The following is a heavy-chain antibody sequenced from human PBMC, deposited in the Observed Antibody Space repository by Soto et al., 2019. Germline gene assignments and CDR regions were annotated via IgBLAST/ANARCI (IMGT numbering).Heavy chain of an antibody. D-gene: IGHD1-1*01. Sequence: LSLTCAASGFTFSSYGMHWVRQAPGKGLEWVAVISYDGSNKYYADSVKGRFTISRDNSKNTLYLQMNSLRAEDTAVYYCAKDRRYNWNDAYYYYYGMDVWGQGTTVTVSS. CDR2: ISYDGSNK. CDR3: AKDRRYNWNDAYYYYYGMDV. J-gene: IGHJ6*02. V-gene: IGHV3-30*18. CDR1: GFTFSSYG.